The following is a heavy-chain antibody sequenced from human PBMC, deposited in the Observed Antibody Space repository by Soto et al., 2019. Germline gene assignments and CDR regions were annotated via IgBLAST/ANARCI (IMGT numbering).Heavy chain of an antibody. CDR3: ARVWTPCKYYFDY. CDR2: IKQDGSEK. V-gene: IGHV3-7*01. D-gene: IGHD3-10*01. J-gene: IGHJ4*02. CDR1: GFTFSRYW. Sequence: EVQLVESGGGLVQPGGSLRLSCAASGFTFSRYWMSWVRQAPGKGLEWVANIKQDGSEKYYVDSVKGRFTISRDNAKNSLSLQMNSLRAEHPAVYYCARVWTPCKYYFDYWGQGTLVTVSS.